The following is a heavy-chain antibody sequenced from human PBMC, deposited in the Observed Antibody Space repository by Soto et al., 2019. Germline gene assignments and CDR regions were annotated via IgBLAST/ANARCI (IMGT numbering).Heavy chain of an antibody. V-gene: IGHV4-31*03. CDR3: ARFIRGIWFGEANY. CDR1: GGSISSDGYY. J-gene: IGHJ4*02. D-gene: IGHD3-10*01. Sequence: QVQLQESGPGLVKPSQTLSLTCTVSGGSISSDGYYWNWIRQHPGKGLEWIGYIYYSGSTYYNPSLKSRVSISVDTSKNQFSLKLTSVTAADTAVYYCARFIRGIWFGEANYWGQGSLVTVSS. CDR2: IYYSGST.